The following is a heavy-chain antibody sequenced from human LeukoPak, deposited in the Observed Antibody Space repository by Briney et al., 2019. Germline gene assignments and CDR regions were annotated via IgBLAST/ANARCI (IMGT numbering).Heavy chain of an antibody. Sequence: SETLSLTCTVSGGSISSYYWSWIRQPPGKGLEWIGSIYYSGSTYYNPSLKSRVTISVDTSKNQFSLKLSSVTAADTAVYYCARDASPMVRGVIGAFDXXXXGTXVTVSS. D-gene: IGHD3-10*01. CDR3: ARDASPMVRGVIGAFDX. CDR1: GGSISSYY. V-gene: IGHV4-59*12. CDR2: IYYSGST. J-gene: IGHJ3*02.